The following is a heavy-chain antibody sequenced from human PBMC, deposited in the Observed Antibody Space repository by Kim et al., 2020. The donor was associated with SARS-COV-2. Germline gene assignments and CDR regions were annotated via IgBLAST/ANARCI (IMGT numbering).Heavy chain of an antibody. CDR2: IKSKTDGGTT. CDR1: GFTFSNAW. Sequence: GGSLRLSCAASGFTFSNAWMSWVRQAPGKGLEWVGRIKSKTDGGTTDYAAPVKGRFTISRDDSKNTLYLQMNSLKTEDTAVYYCTTSPRVDIVATTLRYFDYWGQGTLVTVSS. D-gene: IGHD5-12*01. V-gene: IGHV3-15*01. CDR3: TTSPRVDIVATTLRYFDY. J-gene: IGHJ4*02.